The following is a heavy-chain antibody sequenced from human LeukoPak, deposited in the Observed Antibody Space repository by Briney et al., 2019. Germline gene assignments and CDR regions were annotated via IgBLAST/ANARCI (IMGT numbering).Heavy chain of an antibody. V-gene: IGHV4-39*01. J-gene: IGHJ4*02. Sequence: SETLSLTCTVSGGSISSSYYWVWIRQPPGKGLEWIGSIYYRGTTYYTPSLKSRLTISVDTSENQFSLKLSSVTATDTAVYYCARMTLAHYFDYWGQGTLVSVSS. CDR2: IYYRGTT. CDR1: GGSISSSYY. CDR3: ARMTLAHYFDY.